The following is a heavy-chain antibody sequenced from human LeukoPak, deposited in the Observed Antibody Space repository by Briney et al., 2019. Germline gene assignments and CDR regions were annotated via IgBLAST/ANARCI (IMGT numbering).Heavy chain of an antibody. CDR3: AKERGEQRVQLGGAFDI. Sequence: QSGRSLRLSFAASGFTFDDYAMHWVRQAPGKGLEWVSGISWNSGSIGYADSVKGRFTISRDNAKNSLYLQMNSLRAEDTALYYCAKERGEQRVQLGGAFDIWGQGTMVTVSS. CDR2: ISWNSGSI. J-gene: IGHJ3*02. V-gene: IGHV3-9*01. CDR1: GFTFDDYA. D-gene: IGHD6-25*01.